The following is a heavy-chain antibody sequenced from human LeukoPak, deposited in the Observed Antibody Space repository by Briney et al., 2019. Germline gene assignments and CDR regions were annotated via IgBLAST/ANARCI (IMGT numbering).Heavy chain of an antibody. CDR3: ANLISPGWLDP. J-gene: IGHJ5*02. Sequence: TPSETLSLTCTVSGGSISSSRDYWAWLRQPPGKGLEWIANIYYSGSTYYSPSLKSRVTISVDTSKNQFSLKLSSVTAADTAVYYCANLISPGWLDPWGQGTLVTVSS. CDR1: GGSISSSRDY. V-gene: IGHV4-39*01. CDR2: IYYSGST.